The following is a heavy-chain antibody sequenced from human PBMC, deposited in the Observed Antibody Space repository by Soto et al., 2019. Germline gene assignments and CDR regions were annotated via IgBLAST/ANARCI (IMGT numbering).Heavy chain of an antibody. V-gene: IGHV3-73*01. CDR1: GFTFSGSA. CDR3: TRQLEQLAPDFDY. J-gene: IGHJ4*02. D-gene: IGHD6-6*01. Sequence: GGSLRLSCAASGFTFSGSAMHWVRQASGKGLEWVGRIRSKANSYATACAASVKGRFTISRDDSKNTAYLQMNSLKTEDTAVYYCTRQLEQLAPDFDYWGQGTLVTVSS. CDR2: IRSKANSYAT.